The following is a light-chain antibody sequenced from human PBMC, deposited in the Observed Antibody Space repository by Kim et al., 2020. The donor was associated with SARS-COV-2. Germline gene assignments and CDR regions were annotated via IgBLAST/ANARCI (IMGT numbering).Light chain of an antibody. V-gene: IGKV3-15*01. CDR1: QTIGNS. Sequence: LMTQSPATLSVSPGERVTLSCRASQTIGNSLAWYQQRPGQVPRLLIYGALTRVTDVSARFSGSGSGTDFTLTISSLQPEDFAIYVCQQYSDKISFGQGTRLEIK. CDR2: GAL. J-gene: IGKJ5*01. CDR3: QQYSDKIS.